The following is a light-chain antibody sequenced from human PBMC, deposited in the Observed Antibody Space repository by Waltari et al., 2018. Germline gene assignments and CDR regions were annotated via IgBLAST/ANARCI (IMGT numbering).Light chain of an antibody. CDR3: SSYASTNSHV. Sequence: QSALTQPASVSGSPGQSISISCTGTSSDVGGYNYVSWYQQHPGKAPKLVIFEDYNRPQGGSGSFYGSKSGNTASLTISGMQADDESDYYCSSYASTNSHVFGTGTRVTVL. CDR1: SSDVGGYNY. CDR2: EDY. V-gene: IGLV2-14*01. J-gene: IGLJ1*01.